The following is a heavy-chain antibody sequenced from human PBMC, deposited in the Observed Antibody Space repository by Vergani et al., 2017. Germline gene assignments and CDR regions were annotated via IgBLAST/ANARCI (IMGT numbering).Heavy chain of an antibody. CDR3: AREDISLTVEGANYMDI. D-gene: IGHD3-22*01. Sequence: QVQFHQSGPGLVKPSQPLSLTCALSGDRVSNKSAGWNWIRQSPSRGLEWLGRTYFMSKWYNDYAASVKSRMTINSDTSKNLFSLQLQSVTPEDTAVYYCAREDISLTVEGANYMDIWGKGTTVTVSS. J-gene: IGHJ6*03. V-gene: IGHV6-1*01. CDR2: TYFMSKWYN. CDR1: GDRVSNKSAG.